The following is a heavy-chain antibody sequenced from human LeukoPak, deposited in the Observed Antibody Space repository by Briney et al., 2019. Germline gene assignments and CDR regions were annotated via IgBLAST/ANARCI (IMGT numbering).Heavy chain of an antibody. CDR1: GFTFSSYA. V-gene: IGHV3-30-3*01. J-gene: IGHJ2*01. D-gene: IGHD6-19*01. Sequence: GGSLRLSCAASGFTFSSYAMHWVRQAPGKGLEWVAVISYDGSNKYYADSVKGRFTISRDNAKNSLYLQMNSLRAEDTAVYYCARLGQWLVPARYFDLWGRGTLVTVSS. CDR2: ISYDGSNK. CDR3: ARLGQWLVPARYFDL.